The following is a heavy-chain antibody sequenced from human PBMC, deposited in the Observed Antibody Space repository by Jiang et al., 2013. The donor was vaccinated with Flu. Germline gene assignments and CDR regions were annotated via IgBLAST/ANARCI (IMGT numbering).Heavy chain of an antibody. J-gene: IGHJ4*02. V-gene: IGHV2-5*02. CDR3: VRQAHYYDSSGYYSPIDY. CDR2: IYWDDVK. CDR1: GFSFSSSGVG. D-gene: IGHD3-22*01. Sequence: LTCTFSGFSFSSSGVGVGWIRQPPGKALEWLALIYWDDVKRYSPSLKSRLAITKDTSKNQVVLTVTNVDPVDTATYYCVRQAHYYDSSGYYSPIDYWGQGTLVTVSS.